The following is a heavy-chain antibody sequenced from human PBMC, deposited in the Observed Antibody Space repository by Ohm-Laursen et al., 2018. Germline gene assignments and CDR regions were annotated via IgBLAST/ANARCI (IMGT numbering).Heavy chain of an antibody. CDR1: GFIFSNAW. Sequence: SLRLSCAASGFIFSNAWMSWVRQAPGKGLEWVGRIKRKADGETTDYAAPVKDRLTISRDDSKTTLYLQMNSLKTEDTAVYYCATGLPADDAFNIWGQGTMVTVSS. CDR2: IKRKADGETT. J-gene: IGHJ3*02. V-gene: IGHV3-15*01. CDR3: ATGLPADDAFNI.